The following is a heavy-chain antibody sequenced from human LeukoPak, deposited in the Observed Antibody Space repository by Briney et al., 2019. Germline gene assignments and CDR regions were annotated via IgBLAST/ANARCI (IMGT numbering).Heavy chain of an antibody. CDR3: AKTQAYCGGDCYEDGMDV. D-gene: IGHD2-21*02. J-gene: IGHJ6*02. V-gene: IGHV3-23*01. CDR1: GFTFSIYA. Sequence: PGGSLRLSCAASGFTFSIYAMSWVRQAPGKGLEWVSAISGSGGSTYYADSVKGRFTISRDNSKNTLYLQMNSLRAEDTAVYYCAKTQAYCGGDCYEDGMDVWGQGTTVTVSS. CDR2: ISGSGGST.